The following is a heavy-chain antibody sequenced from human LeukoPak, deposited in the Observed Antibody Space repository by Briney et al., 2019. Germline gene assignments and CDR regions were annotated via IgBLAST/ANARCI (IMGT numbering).Heavy chain of an antibody. CDR3: AKGPDYDILTPMDY. J-gene: IGHJ4*02. D-gene: IGHD3-9*01. V-gene: IGHV3-48*01. CDR1: GFTFSNYN. Sequence: GGSLRLSCAASGFTFSNYNMNWVRQAPGKGLEWVAYITLSRTTIYYADSVKGRFTISRDNAKNSLSLQMNSLRAEDMALYYCAKGPDYDILTPMDYWGQGTLVTVSS. CDR2: ITLSRTTI.